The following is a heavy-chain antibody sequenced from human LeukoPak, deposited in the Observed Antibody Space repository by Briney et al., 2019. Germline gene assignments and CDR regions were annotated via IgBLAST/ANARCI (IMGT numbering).Heavy chain of an antibody. Sequence: ASVKVSCKASGYTFTSYDINWVRQAPGQGLEWMGWINPNSGGTNYAQKFQGRVTMTRDTSISTAYMELSRLRSDDTAVYYCARGVAPSLAAAGAFDIWGQGTMVTVSS. J-gene: IGHJ3*02. V-gene: IGHV1-2*02. CDR3: ARGVAPSLAAAGAFDI. CDR1: GYTFTSYD. CDR2: INPNSGGT. D-gene: IGHD6-13*01.